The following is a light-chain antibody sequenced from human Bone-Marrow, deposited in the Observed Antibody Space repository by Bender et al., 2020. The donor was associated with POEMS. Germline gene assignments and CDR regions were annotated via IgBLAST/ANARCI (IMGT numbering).Light chain of an antibody. CDR3: AAWDDSLSGPWV. Sequence: QSVLTQPPSVSGTPGQRVTISCSGSGSNIAGYPVNWYQQLPGTAPRLLIYTNNERPSGVPDRFSGSKSGTSASLAITGLQSDDEADYYCAAWDDSLSGPWVFGGGTKVTVL. V-gene: IGLV1-44*01. J-gene: IGLJ3*02. CDR2: TNN. CDR1: GSNIAGYP.